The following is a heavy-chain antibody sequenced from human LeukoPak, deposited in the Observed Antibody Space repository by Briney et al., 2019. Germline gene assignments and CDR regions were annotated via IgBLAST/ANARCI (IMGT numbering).Heavy chain of an antibody. D-gene: IGHD3-9*01. J-gene: IGHJ5*02. Sequence: PSETLSLTCAVYGGSFSGYYWSWIRQPPGKGLEWIGEINHSGSTNYNPSLKSRVTISVDTSKSQFSLKLSSVTAADTAVYYCARGLGYFDWFPRWFDPWGQGTLVTVSS. CDR1: GGSFSGYY. CDR2: INHSGST. CDR3: ARGLGYFDWFPRWFDP. V-gene: IGHV4-34*01.